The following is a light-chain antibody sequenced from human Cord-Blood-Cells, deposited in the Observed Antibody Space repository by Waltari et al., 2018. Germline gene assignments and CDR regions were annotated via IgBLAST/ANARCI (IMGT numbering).Light chain of an antibody. Sequence: SGLTQPPSASGSPGQSVTISCPGTSSDVGGHNYVPWYQQHPGKAPKLRIYEGSKRPSGGPDRFSGSKSGNTATLTVSGLQAEDEAEYYCSSYAGSNNLVFGGGTKLTVL. CDR1: SSDVGGHNY. CDR2: EGS. CDR3: SSYAGSNNLV. J-gene: IGLJ3*02. V-gene: IGLV2-8*01.